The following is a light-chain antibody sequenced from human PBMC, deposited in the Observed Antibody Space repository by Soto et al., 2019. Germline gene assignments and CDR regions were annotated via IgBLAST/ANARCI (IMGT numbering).Light chain of an antibody. V-gene: IGLV2-14*03. CDR1: SSDVGGYNY. CDR2: DVI. CDR3: SSYTSSSPYVV. Sequence: QSALTQPASVSGSPGQSITISCTGTSSDVGGYNYVSWYQQHPGKAPKLMIYDVINRPSGVSNRFSGSKSGNSASLTIFGLQAEDEADYYCSSYTSSSPYVVFGGGTKLTVL. J-gene: IGLJ2*01.